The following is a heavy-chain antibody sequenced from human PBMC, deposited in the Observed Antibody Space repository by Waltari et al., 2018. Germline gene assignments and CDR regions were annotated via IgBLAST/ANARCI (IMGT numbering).Heavy chain of an antibody. CDR2: ISYDGSNK. D-gene: IGHD6-19*01. V-gene: IGHV3-30-3*01. CDR1: GFTFSSYA. J-gene: IGHJ4*02. Sequence: QVQLVESGGGVVQPGRSLRLSCAASGFTFSSYAMHWVRQAPGKGLEWVAVISYDGSNKYDAISGKGRFTIARENSKNKLYLQMNSLRAEDTAVYYCARDSEQWLVRYYFDYWGQGTLVTVSS. CDR3: ARDSEQWLVRYYFDY.